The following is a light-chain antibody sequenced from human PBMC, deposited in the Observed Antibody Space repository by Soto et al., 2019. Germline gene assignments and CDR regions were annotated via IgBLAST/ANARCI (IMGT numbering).Light chain of an antibody. CDR3: QQYKNCPLIP. J-gene: IGKJ5*01. V-gene: IGKV3D-15*01. Sequence: IVVYNSRGTLSLSPEERATLSCRASQSVTKSLAWYQQRPGQAPRLLIYGASSRATGIPDRFSGSGSGTEFTLTISCLQSEDFAIYYSQQYKNCPLIPFGQATR. CDR2: GAS. CDR1: QSVTKS.